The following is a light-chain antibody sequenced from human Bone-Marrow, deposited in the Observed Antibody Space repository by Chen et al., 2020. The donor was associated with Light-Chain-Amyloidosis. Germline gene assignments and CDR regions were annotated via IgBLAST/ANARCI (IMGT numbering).Light chain of an antibody. Sequence: EIVLTQSPGTLSLSPGEGANLSCRASQTISSNYLTWYQQKFGQAPRLLIYGSSSRATGIPDRFTGSGSGTDFTLTINRLEPEEFAMYDCQQYGTSPLTFGGGTKVEIK. CDR3: QQYGTSPLT. J-gene: IGKJ4*01. CDR2: GSS. CDR1: QTISSNY. V-gene: IGKV3-20*01.